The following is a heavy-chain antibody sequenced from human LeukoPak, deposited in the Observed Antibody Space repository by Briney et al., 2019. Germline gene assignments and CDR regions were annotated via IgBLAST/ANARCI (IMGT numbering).Heavy chain of an antibody. Sequence: PGGSLRLSCAASGFTFSSYEMNWVRQAPGTGLEWVSYISSSGSTIYYADSVKGRFTISRDNAKNSLYLQMNSLRAEDTAVYYCARDSPSWADYYYYYYMDVWGKGTTVTISS. CDR1: GFTFSSYE. CDR2: ISSSGSTI. D-gene: IGHD2-2*01. J-gene: IGHJ6*03. V-gene: IGHV3-48*03. CDR3: ARDSPSWADYYYYYYMDV.